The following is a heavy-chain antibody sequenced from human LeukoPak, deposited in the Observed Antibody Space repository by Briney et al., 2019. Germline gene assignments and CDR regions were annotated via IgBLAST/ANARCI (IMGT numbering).Heavy chain of an antibody. V-gene: IGHV3-66*01. Sequence: GGSLRLSCAASGFTVSSNYMSWVRQAPGKGLEWVSVIYSGGSTYYADSVKGRFTISRDNSKNTLYLQMNSLRAEDTAVYYCASDDCSYYFDYWGQGTLVTVSS. CDR1: GFTVSSNY. CDR2: IYSGGST. J-gene: IGHJ4*02. CDR3: ASDDCSYYFDY. D-gene: IGHD2-21*02.